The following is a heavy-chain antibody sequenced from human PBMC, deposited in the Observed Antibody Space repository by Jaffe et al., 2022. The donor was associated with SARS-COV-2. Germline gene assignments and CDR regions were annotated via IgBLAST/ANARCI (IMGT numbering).Heavy chain of an antibody. J-gene: IGHJ5*02. Sequence: QVQLQESGPGLVKPSQTLSLTCTVSGGSISSGSYYWSWIRQPAGKGLEWIGRIYTSGSTNYNPSLKSRVTISVDTSKNQFSLKLSSVTAADTAVYYCARERWGITGTTAGNWFDPWGQGTLVTVSS. CDR2: IYTSGST. D-gene: IGHD1-7*01. V-gene: IGHV4-61*02. CDR1: GGSISSGSYY. CDR3: ARERWGITGTTAGNWFDP.